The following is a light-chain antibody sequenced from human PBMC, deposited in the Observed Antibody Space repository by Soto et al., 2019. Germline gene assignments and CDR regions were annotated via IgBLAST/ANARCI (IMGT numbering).Light chain of an antibody. CDR2: GAS. V-gene: IGKV3-20*01. CDR3: QQYGSSPGYT. J-gene: IGKJ2*01. Sequence: EIVLTQSPGTLSLSPGERATLSCRASQSVSSSYLAWYQQKPGQAPRLLIYGASSRATGIPDRFSGSGSGTDFTLTISRLEPVDLAVYYCQQYGSSPGYTFGQGTKLEIK. CDR1: QSVSSSY.